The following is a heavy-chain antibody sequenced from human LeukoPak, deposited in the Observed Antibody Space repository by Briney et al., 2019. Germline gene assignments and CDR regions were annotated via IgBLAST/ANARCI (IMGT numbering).Heavy chain of an antibody. CDR3: AGRPAAAGKGGAFDI. J-gene: IGHJ3*02. V-gene: IGHV4-61*08. D-gene: IGHD2-2*01. Sequence: SETLSLTCTVSGGSISSGGYYWSWIRQHPGKGLEWIGYIYYSGSTNYNPSLKSRVTISVDTSKNQFSLKLSSVTAADTAVYYCAGRPAAAGKGGAFDIWGQGTMVTVSS. CDR2: IYYSGST. CDR1: GGSISSGGYY.